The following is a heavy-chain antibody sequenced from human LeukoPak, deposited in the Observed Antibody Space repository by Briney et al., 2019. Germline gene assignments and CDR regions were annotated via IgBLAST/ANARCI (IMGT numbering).Heavy chain of an antibody. J-gene: IGHJ6*02. CDR3: ATYCSSTSCYAGYYYYGRDF. Sequence: GASVKVSCKASGGTFSGYAISWVRQAPGQGLEWMGGIIPIFGTANYAQKFQGRVTITADESTSTAYMELSSLRSEDTAVYYCATYCSSTSCYAGYYYYGRDFGGQGTRSPSP. D-gene: IGHD2-2*01. V-gene: IGHV1-69*13. CDR1: GGTFSGYA. CDR2: IIPIFGTA.